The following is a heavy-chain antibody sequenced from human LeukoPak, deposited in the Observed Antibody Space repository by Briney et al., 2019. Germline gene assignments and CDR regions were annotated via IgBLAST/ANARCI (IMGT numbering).Heavy chain of an antibody. CDR2: IYYSGNT. CDR3: AREGLTAIGVIDV. V-gene: IGHV4-59*01. CDR1: GASIGSYY. J-gene: IGHJ6*03. D-gene: IGHD5-18*01. Sequence: KPSETLSLTCSVSGASIGSYYWIWIRQPPGKAPEWLGTIYYSGNTKYNSSLKSRVSILADTSNNQFSLRLSSVTAADTAVYYCAREGLTAIGVIDVWGKGTTVTVSS.